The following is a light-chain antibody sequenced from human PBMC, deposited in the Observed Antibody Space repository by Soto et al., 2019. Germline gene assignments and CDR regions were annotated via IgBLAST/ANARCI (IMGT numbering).Light chain of an antibody. V-gene: IGKV1-5*03. J-gene: IGKJ1*01. Sequence: IQLTQSPSSLSASAGDSVTITCRASQTISSWLAWYQQKPGKAPKLLIYKASTLKSGVPSRFSGSGSGTEFTLTISSLQPDDFATYYCQHYNSYSETFGQGTKVDIK. CDR1: QTISSW. CDR3: QHYNSYSET. CDR2: KAS.